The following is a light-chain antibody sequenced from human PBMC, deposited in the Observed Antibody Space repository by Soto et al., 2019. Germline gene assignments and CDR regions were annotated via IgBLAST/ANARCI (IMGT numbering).Light chain of an antibody. CDR1: SDIGNYNL. CDR2: EVT. CDR3: SSYTSSSTL. J-gene: IGLJ2*01. Sequence: QSAVTQPASVSGSPGQSVTISCSGSDIGNYNLVSWYQHLPGRAPKLLIFEVTMRPSGISDRFSGSKSGNTASLTISGLQAEDEADYYCSSYTSSSTLFGGGTKLTVL. V-gene: IGLV2-14*02.